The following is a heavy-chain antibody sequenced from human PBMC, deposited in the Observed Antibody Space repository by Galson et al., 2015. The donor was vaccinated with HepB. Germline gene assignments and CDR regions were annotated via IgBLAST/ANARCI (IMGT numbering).Heavy chain of an antibody. J-gene: IGHJ5*02. CDR2: IKSKTDGGTT. CDR1: GFTFSNAW. Sequence: SLRLSCAASGFTFSNAWMNWVRQAPGKGLEWVGRIKSKTDGGTTDYAAPVKGRFTISRDDSKNTLYLQMNSLKTEDTAVYYCTTDIVVVPAAMGVFLFDPWGQGTLVTVSS. V-gene: IGHV3-15*07. CDR3: TTDIVVVPAAMGVFLFDP. D-gene: IGHD2-2*01.